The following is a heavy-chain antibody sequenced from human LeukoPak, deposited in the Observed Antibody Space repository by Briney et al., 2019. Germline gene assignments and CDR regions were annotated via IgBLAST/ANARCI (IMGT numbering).Heavy chain of an antibody. J-gene: IGHJ4*02. D-gene: IGHD2-2*01. CDR3: AKDTSYQLLYYFDY. Sequence: GRSLRLSCAASGFTFDDYAMHWVRHAPGKGLEWVSGISWNSGSIGYADSVKGRFTISRDNAKNSLYLQMNSLRAEDTALYYCAKDTSYQLLYYFDYWGQGTLVTVSS. V-gene: IGHV3-9*01. CDR2: ISWNSGSI. CDR1: GFTFDDYA.